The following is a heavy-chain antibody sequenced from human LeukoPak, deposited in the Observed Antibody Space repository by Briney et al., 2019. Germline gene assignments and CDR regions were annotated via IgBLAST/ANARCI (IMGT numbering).Heavy chain of an antibody. V-gene: IGHV4-39*07. CDR2: IYYSGST. D-gene: IGHD3-16*01. CDR3: ARLIVPGSFDY. CDR1: GGSISSSSYY. J-gene: IGHJ4*03. Sequence: SETLSLTCTVSGGSISSSSYYWGWIRQPPGKGLEWIGSIYYSGSTYYNPSLKSRVTISVDTSKNQFSLKLSSVTAADTAVYYCARLIVPGSFDYWGQGTTVTVSS.